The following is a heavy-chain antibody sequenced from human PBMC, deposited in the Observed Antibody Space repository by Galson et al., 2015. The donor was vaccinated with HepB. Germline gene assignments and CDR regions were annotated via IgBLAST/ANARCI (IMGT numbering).Heavy chain of an antibody. V-gene: IGHV5-51*01. CDR2: IYPGDSET. CDR1: GYSFRNYW. D-gene: IGHD2-2*01. J-gene: IGHJ6*02. CDR3: ARLGHEGYHYYGMDV. Sequence: KVSCKASGYSFRNYWIGWVRQMPGKGLECMGNIYPGDSETRYSPSFQGQVTLSADKSTNTAYLQWSSLKASDTAMYYCARLGHEGYHYYGMDVWGQGTTVTVSS.